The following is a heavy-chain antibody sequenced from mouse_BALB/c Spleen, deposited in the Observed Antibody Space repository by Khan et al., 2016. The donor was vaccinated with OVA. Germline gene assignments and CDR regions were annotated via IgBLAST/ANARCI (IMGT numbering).Heavy chain of an antibody. V-gene: IGHV2-6-1*01. CDR1: GFSLTNYG. Sequence: QVQLKQSGPGLVAPSQSLSITCTISGFSLTNYGVHWVRQPPGKGLEWLVVIWSDGSTNYNSDLKSRLSISKDNSKSQVFLKMNSLQTDDTAMYXCARQPYYHYYVMDYWGQGTSVTVSS. D-gene: IGHD2-10*01. CDR2: IWSDGST. CDR3: ARQPYYHYYVMDY. J-gene: IGHJ4*01.